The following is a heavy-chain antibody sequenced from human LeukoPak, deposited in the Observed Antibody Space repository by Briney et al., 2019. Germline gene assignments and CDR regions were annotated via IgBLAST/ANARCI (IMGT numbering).Heavy chain of an antibody. J-gene: IGHJ4*02. CDR2: INAGNGNT. D-gene: IGHD3-9*01. Sequence: ASVKVSCKASGYTFTSYAMHWVRQAPGQRLEWMGWINAGNGNTKYSQEFQGRVTMTRDMSTSTDYMELSSLRSEDTAVYYCVRGADTGYSSDSWGQGTLVTVSS. V-gene: IGHV1-3*03. CDR3: VRGADTGYSSDS. CDR1: GYTFTSYA.